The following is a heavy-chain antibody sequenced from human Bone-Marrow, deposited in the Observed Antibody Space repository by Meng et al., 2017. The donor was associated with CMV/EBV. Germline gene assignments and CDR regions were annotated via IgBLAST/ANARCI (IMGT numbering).Heavy chain of an antibody. V-gene: IGHV3-66*02. CDR3: ARDRPLRFATYYYGMDV. Sequence: GESLKISCTASGFTFTSAWMSWVRQAPGKGLEWVSVIYSGGSTYYADSVKGRFTISRDNSKNTLYLQMNSLRAEDTAVYYCARDRPLRFATYYYGMDVWGQGTTVTVSS. CDR1: GFTFTSAW. D-gene: IGHD3-3*01. J-gene: IGHJ6*01. CDR2: IYSGGST.